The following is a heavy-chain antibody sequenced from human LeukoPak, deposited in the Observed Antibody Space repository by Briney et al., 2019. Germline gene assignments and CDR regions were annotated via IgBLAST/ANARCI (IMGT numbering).Heavy chain of an antibody. CDR2: INHSGST. V-gene: IGHV4-34*01. D-gene: IGHD6-13*01. CDR3: ARVGIAAAGTLTWFDP. Sequence: SETLSLTCAVYGGSFSGYYWSWIRQPPGKGLEWLGEINHSGSTNYNPSLKSRVTISVDTSKNQFSLKLSSVTAADTAVYYCARVGIAAAGTLTWFDPWGQGTLVTVSS. CDR1: GGSFSGYY. J-gene: IGHJ5*02.